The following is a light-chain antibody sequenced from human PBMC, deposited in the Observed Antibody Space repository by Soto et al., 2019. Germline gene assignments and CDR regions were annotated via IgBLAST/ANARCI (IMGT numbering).Light chain of an antibody. V-gene: IGLV2-18*02. CDR2: EVS. J-gene: IGLJ2*01. Sequence: QSALTQPPSVSGSPGQSVTISCTGTSSDVGTYNRVSWYQQPPGTAPKLMIYEVSNRPSGVPARFSGSKSGNTASLTISGLQAEDEADYYCSSYTSYSTLVFGGGTTLTVL. CDR1: SSDVGTYNR. CDR3: SSYTSYSTLV.